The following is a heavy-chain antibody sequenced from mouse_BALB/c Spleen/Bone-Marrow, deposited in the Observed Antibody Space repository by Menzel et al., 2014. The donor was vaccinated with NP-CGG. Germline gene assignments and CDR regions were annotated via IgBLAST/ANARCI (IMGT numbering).Heavy chain of an antibody. CDR3: TRRSLLSDYYSRDY. J-gene: IGHJ4*01. D-gene: IGHD2-10*01. Sequence: VQLQQSGAELVKPGASVKLSCKASGYTFTSYYLYWVKQRPGQGLEWIGEINPSNGGTNFNERFKSKASLTVDKSSSTAYMQLNSLTSEDSAVYYCTRRSLLSDYYSRDYWGQGTSITVPS. CDR2: INPSNGGT. CDR1: GYTFTSYY. V-gene: IGHV1S81*02.